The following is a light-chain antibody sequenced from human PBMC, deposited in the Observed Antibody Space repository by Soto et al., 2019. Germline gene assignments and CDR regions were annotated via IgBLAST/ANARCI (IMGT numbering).Light chain of an antibody. V-gene: IGLV2-14*01. J-gene: IGLJ1*01. CDR2: EVT. Sequence: QSALTRPASVSGSPGQSITLSCTGTSSDVGGFDSVSWYQQHPGSAPKLMIYEVTNRPSGVSHRFSGSKSGNTASLTISGLQTEDEADYYCSSYTSSNTLVFGTGTKLTVL. CDR1: SSDVGGFDS. CDR3: SSYTSSNTLV.